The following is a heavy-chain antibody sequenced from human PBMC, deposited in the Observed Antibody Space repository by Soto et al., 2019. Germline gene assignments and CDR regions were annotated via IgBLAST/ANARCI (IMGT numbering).Heavy chain of an antibody. CDR1: GFSLSNGRMG. J-gene: IGHJ4*02. D-gene: IGHD5-18*01. V-gene: IGHV2-26*01. Sequence: QVTLKESGPVLVKPTETLTLTCTVSGFSLSNGRMGVTWIRQPPGKALEWLAHIFSNDEKSYSTSLKSRLTISKDTSKSQVVLTMTNMDPVDTATYYCARISTWIQLFDYWGQGTLVTVSS. CDR2: IFSNDEK. CDR3: ARISTWIQLFDY.